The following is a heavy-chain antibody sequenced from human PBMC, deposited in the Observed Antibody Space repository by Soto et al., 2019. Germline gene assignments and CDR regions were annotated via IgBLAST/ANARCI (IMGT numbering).Heavy chain of an antibody. D-gene: IGHD5-18*01. Sequence: PSETLSLTCAVSGGSISSGAYSWSWIRQPPGKGLEWIGYLYHGGATYSNPSLKNRVTISGDWSKNQFSLKLNSVTAADTAVYYCARAFTAMSLFDYWGPGILVTVSS. CDR1: GGSISSGAYS. CDR3: ARAFTAMSLFDY. CDR2: LYHGGAT. V-gene: IGHV4-30-2*01. J-gene: IGHJ4*02.